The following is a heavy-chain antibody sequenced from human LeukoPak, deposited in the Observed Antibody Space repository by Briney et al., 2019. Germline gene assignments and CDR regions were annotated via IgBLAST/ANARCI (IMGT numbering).Heavy chain of an antibody. CDR2: ISAYNGNT. Sequence: ASVKVSCKASGYTFTSYGISWVRQAPGQGLEWMGWISAYNGNTNYAQKLQGRVTMTTDTSTGTAYMELRSLRSDDTAVYYCATTDLYGSGSYQYYYYGMDVWGQGTTVTVSS. CDR3: ATTDLYGSGSYQYYYYGMDV. V-gene: IGHV1-18*01. CDR1: GYTFTSYG. J-gene: IGHJ6*02. D-gene: IGHD3-10*01.